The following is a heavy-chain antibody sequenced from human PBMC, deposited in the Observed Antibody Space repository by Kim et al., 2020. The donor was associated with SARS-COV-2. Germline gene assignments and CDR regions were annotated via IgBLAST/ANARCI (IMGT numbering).Heavy chain of an antibody. Sequence: SISGSSSYIYYADSVKGRFTISRDNAKNSLYLQMNSLRAEDTAVYYCARDGNLDYWGQGTLVTVSS. CDR3: ARDGNLDY. J-gene: IGHJ4*02. V-gene: IGHV3-21*01. CDR2: ISGSSSYI.